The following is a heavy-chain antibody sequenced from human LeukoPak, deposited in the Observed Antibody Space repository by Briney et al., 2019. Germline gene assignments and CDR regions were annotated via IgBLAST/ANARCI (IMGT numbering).Heavy chain of an antibody. V-gene: IGHV4-4*07. CDR3: ARGRNGPGADYYYGMDV. J-gene: IGHJ6*02. Sequence: NPSDTLSLTRTVSGGSISYYWTWIRQPAGKGLEWIGRIYSSGSTNYNPSLKSRVTMSVDTSKNQFSLKLSSVTAADTAVYYCARGRNGPGADYYYGMDVWGQGTTVTVSS. CDR2: IYSSGST. CDR1: GGSISYY. D-gene: IGHD2-8*01.